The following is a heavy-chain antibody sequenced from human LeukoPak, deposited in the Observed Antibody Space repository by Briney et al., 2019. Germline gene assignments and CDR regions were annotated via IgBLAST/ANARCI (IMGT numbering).Heavy chain of an antibody. V-gene: IGHV3-30*18. CDR3: AKGPLRGTAAAIDY. D-gene: IGHD2-2*01. J-gene: IGHJ4*02. Sequence: GGSLRLSCAASGFTFNNYGTHWVRQAPGKGLEWVAVISYDGRNIHYPDSVKGRFTISRDISTDTLWLQMDSLRTEDTAVYYCAKGPLRGTAAAIDYWGQGTLVTVSS. CDR1: GFTFNNYG. CDR2: ISYDGRNI.